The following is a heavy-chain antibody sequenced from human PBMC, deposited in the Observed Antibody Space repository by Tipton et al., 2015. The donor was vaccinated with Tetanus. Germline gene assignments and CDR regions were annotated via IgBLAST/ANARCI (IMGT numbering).Heavy chain of an antibody. CDR2: IYPGDFEI. J-gene: IGHJ6*02. Sequence: VQLVQSGAEVKKSGESLKISCKASGYSFTSYWIGWVRQMPGKGLEWMGIIYPGDFEIRYSPSFQGQVTISADKSINTAYLQWSSLKASDTAMYYCARHGFGVLREASYGMDAWGQGTTVTVSS. D-gene: IGHD3-3*01. V-gene: IGHV5-51*01. CDR1: GYSFTSYW. CDR3: ARHGFGVLREASYGMDA.